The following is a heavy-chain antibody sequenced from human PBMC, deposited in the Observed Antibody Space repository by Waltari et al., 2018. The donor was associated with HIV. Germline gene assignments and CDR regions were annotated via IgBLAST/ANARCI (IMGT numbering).Heavy chain of an antibody. V-gene: IGHV3-66*01. J-gene: IGHJ6*02. D-gene: IGHD2-2*02. Sequence: SGDASSHPGGSLRVYCWASDFTVRTHYMYWLRMSPGKGLQWCALMNSDGTTFYTGSVMGRFSVSRDNPQNGMFLEMNDLKVDDTGIYYCARELREACSGDLRDYTGLDVWGRGTTVT. CDR3: ARELREACSGDLRDYTGLDV. CDR1: DFTVRTHY. CDR2: MNSDGTT.